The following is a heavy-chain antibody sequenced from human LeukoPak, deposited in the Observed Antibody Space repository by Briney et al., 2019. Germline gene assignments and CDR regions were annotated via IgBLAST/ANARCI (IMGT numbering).Heavy chain of an antibody. CDR3: ARNYDLSLQNWFDP. D-gene: IGHD3-22*01. J-gene: IGHJ5*02. V-gene: IGHV4-59*12. CDR2: IYYSGST. Sequence: PSETLSLTCTVSGGSISSYYWSWIRQPPGKGLEWIGYIYYSGSTNYNPSLKSRVTISVDTSKNQFSLKLSSVTAADTAVYYCARNYDLSLQNWFDPWGQGTLVTVSS. CDR1: GGSISSYY.